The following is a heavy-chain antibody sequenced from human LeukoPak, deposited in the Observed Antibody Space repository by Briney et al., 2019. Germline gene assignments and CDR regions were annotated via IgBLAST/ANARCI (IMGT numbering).Heavy chain of an antibody. Sequence: GGSLRLSCAASGFTFSSYSMNWVRQAPGKGLEWVSSISNSSSYIYYADSVKGRFTISRDNAKNSLYLQMNSLRAEDTAVYYCARDSVAAAGGLDYYYYMDVWGKGTTVTVSS. J-gene: IGHJ6*03. D-gene: IGHD6-13*01. CDR1: GFTFSSYS. CDR2: ISNSSSYI. V-gene: IGHV3-21*01. CDR3: ARDSVAAAGGLDYYYYMDV.